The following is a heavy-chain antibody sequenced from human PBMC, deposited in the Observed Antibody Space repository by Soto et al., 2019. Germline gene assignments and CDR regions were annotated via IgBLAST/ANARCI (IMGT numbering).Heavy chain of an antibody. V-gene: IGHV1-18*01. Sequence: ASVKVSCKASGYTFTSYGISWVRQAPGQGLEWMGWISAYNGNTNYAQKLQGRVTMTTDTSTSTAYMELRSLRSDDTAVYYCARDSQSPYYYGSSGYYYPNDYWGQGTLVTVSS. CDR2: ISAYNGNT. J-gene: IGHJ4*02. D-gene: IGHD3-22*01. CDR3: ARDSQSPYYYGSSGYYYPNDY. CDR1: GYTFTSYG.